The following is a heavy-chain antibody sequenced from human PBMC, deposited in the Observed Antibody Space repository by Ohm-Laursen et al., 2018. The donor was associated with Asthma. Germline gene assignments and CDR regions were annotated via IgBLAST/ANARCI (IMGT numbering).Heavy chain of an antibody. V-gene: IGHV3-7*01. J-gene: IGHJ4*02. CDR1: GFTFSNHW. CDR2: INQDGSIW. CDR3: ARDLFDY. Sequence: SLRLSCTASGFTFSNHWMTWVRQAPGRGLEWVANINQDGSIWGYVDSVKGRFTISRDNAKNSLYLQMNSLRDEDTAVYYCARDLFDYWGQGTLVTVSS.